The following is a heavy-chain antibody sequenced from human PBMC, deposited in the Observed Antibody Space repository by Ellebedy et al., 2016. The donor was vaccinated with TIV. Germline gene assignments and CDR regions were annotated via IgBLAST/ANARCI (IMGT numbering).Heavy chain of an antibody. J-gene: IGHJ4*02. CDR3: ARDPGGYCSGGSCYYLDY. V-gene: IGHV1-46*01. CDR1: GYTFTSYY. CDR2: ITPSGGST. Sequence: AASVKVSCKASGYTFTSYYIHWVRQAPGQGLEWMGVITPSGGSTTLEQKFQGRVTMPRDTSTSSVFLELSSLRSDDTAVYYCARDPGGYCSGGSCYYLDYWGQGTLVTVSS. D-gene: IGHD2-15*01.